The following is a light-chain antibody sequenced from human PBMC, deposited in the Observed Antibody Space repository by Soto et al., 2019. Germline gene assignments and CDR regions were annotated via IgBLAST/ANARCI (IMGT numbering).Light chain of an antibody. Sequence: LTQPPSVSGSPGQSVTISCTGTSSDVGKYDRVSWYQQPPGTAPRLIMYEVTNRPSGVPARFSGSKSGNTASLTISGLQAEYEPDYFCCSYTSASRYVFGAGIKSPS. CDR2: EVT. CDR3: CSYTSASRYV. CDR1: SSDVGKYDR. J-gene: IGLJ1*01. V-gene: IGLV2-18*02.